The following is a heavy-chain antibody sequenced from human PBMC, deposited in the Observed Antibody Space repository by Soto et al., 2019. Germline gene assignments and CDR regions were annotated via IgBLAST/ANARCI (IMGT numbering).Heavy chain of an antibody. Sequence: SETLSLTCTVSGDSISTFYCGWIRQHPGKGLEWIGYVYYTGSTNYNPSLKSRVTISVDTSKNQFSLKLNSVTAADTAVYYCARGRTVRNYSDNSDYYYYFDYWGQGSLVTVSS. J-gene: IGHJ4*02. CDR2: VYYTGST. D-gene: IGHD3-22*01. CDR1: GDSISTFY. CDR3: ARGRTVRNYSDNSDYYYYFDY. V-gene: IGHV4-59*01.